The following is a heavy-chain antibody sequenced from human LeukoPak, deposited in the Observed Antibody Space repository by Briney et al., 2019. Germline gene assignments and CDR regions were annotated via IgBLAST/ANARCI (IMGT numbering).Heavy chain of an antibody. CDR3: ARVSSSSWWALDY. D-gene: IGHD6-13*01. CDR1: GFTFRKYW. J-gene: IGHJ4*02. CDR2: INPDDEST. Sequence: GGSLRLSCAASGFTFRKYWLHWVRQAPGKGLVWVSRINPDDESTSYADSVKGRFTISRDNAKSTLYLQMNSLRAEDTAVYYCARVSSSSWWALDYWGQGTLVTVSS. V-gene: IGHV3-74*01.